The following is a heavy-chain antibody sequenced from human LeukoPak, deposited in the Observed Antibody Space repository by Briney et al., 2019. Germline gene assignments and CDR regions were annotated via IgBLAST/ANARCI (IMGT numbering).Heavy chain of an antibody. CDR1: GGSISSYY. D-gene: IGHD3-10*01. CDR3: AREKEILWFGEFNAFDI. CDR2: IYTSGST. V-gene: IGHV4-4*07. Sequence: PSETLSLTCTVSGGSISSYYWSWIRQPAGKGLEWIGRIYTSGSTNYNPSLKSRVTMSVDTSKNQFSLKLSSVTAADTAVYYCAREKEILWFGEFNAFDIWGQGTMVTVSS. J-gene: IGHJ3*02.